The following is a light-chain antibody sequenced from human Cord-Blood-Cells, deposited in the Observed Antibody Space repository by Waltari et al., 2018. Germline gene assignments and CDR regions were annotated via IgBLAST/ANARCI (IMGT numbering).Light chain of an antibody. CDR3: QQSYSTPRT. CDR1: QSISSY. J-gene: IGKJ1*01. CDR2: AAS. V-gene: IGKV1-39*01. Sequence: DIQMTQSPSSLSASVGDRVTITCRASQSISSYLIWYQQKPGKAPKLLIYAASSLQSGVPSRFSGSGSGTDFTLTISSLQPEDFATYYCQQSYSTPRTFGQG.